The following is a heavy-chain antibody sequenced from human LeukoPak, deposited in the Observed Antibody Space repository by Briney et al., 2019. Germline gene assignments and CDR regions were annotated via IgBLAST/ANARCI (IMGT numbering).Heavy chain of an antibody. CDR2: IYYSGST. D-gene: IGHD3-22*01. J-gene: IGHJ4*02. V-gene: IGHV4-59*01. CDR3: ARGPNYYDSSGYLDY. CDR1: GGSISSYY. Sequence: SETLSLTCTVSGGSISSYYWSWIRQPPVKGLEWIGYIYYSGSTNYNPSLKSRVTISVDTSKNQFSLKLSSVTAADTAVYYCARGPNYYDSSGYLDYWGQGTLVTVSS.